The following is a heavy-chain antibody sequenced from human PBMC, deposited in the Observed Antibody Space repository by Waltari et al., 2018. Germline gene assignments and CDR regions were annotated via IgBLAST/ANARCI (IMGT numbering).Heavy chain of an antibody. CDR1: GTSISSYH. CDR3: ARRTASGPYAPSHWYFDL. J-gene: IGHJ2*01. CDR2: IYYRGST. D-gene: IGHD2-21*02. Sequence: QVQLQESGPGLVKPSETLSLTCTVSGTSISSYHWSWIRQPPGKGLEWLGYIYYRGSTKFNPSLKIRVTLSVDTSKNQSSLRLKSLTAADTAVYYCARRTASGPYAPSHWYFDLWGRGNLVTVSS. V-gene: IGHV4-59*01.